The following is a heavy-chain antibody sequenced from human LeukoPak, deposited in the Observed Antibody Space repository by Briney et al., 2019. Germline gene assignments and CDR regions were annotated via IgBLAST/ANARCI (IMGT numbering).Heavy chain of an antibody. J-gene: IGHJ4*02. D-gene: IGHD6-13*01. Sequence: AGGSLRLSCAASGFTFSSSAMSWVRQVPGKGLEWVSGISASGGSTYYADSVRGRFTISRDNSKNTVYLQLNSLRAGDTAIYYCTKDRRGPAAGTWYFDSWGQGTLVTVSS. CDR2: ISASGGST. CDR3: TKDRRGPAAGTWYFDS. CDR1: GFTFSSSA. V-gene: IGHV3-23*01.